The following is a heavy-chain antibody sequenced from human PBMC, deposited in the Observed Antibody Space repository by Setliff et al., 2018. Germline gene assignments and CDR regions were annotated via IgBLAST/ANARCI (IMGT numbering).Heavy chain of an antibody. V-gene: IGHV4-59*01. J-gene: IGHJ4*02. D-gene: IGHD4-17*01. Sequence: ASETLSLTCTVSGGSIGSSFWNWIRQSPGKGLEWIGYKSNRGDTNSNPSLRSRLTMSVDTSKSQFSLNLTSVTAADTAVYFCARLPRTVTHFDYWGQGALVTVSS. CDR3: ARLPRTVTHFDY. CDR2: KSNRGDT. CDR1: GGSIGSSF.